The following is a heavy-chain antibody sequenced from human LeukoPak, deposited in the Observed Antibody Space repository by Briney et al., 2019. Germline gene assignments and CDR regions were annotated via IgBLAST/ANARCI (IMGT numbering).Heavy chain of an antibody. V-gene: IGHV4-4*07. CDR1: SASISIYY. Sequence: SETLSLTCTVSSASISIYYWRWIRQPAGEGVEWIGRMYNSGSTIYNPSLQSRVTMSLDTSSNHFPLNLISVTAADTAVYYCVRAEGGGYARYWGQGTLVTVSS. CDR2: MYNSGST. J-gene: IGHJ4*02. CDR3: VRAEGGGYARY. D-gene: IGHD5-12*01.